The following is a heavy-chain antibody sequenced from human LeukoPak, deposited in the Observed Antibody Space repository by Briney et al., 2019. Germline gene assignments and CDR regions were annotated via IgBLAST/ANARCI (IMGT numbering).Heavy chain of an antibody. Sequence: GSSVKVSCKASGGTFSSYAISWVRQAPGQGLEWMGWVSAYNGNTNYAQKLQGRVTMTTDTSTSTAYMELRSLRSDDTAVYYCAREGEADYDFVDAFDIWGQGTMVTVSS. D-gene: IGHD3-3*01. V-gene: IGHV1-18*01. J-gene: IGHJ3*02. CDR3: AREGEADYDFVDAFDI. CDR2: VSAYNGNT. CDR1: GGTFSSYA.